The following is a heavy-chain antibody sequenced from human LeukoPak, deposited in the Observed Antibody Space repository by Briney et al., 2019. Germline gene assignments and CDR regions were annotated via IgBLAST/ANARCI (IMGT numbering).Heavy chain of an antibody. CDR2: IYYSVSI. CDR1: GGSISSYY. D-gene: IGHD6-13*01. CDR3: AGTLYSSSWYGPLNYYYYGMDV. Sequence: PSETLSLTCAVSGGSISSYYRSWIRQPPGKGPGRIWYIYYSVSINYNPSIKSRVTISVDTSKNQFSLKLSSVTAADTAVYYCAGTLYSSSWYGPLNYYYYGMDVWGQGTTVTVSS. J-gene: IGHJ6*02. V-gene: IGHV4-59*01.